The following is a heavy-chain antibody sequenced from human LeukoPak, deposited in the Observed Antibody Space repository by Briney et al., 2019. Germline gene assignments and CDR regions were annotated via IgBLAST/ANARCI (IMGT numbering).Heavy chain of an antibody. J-gene: IGHJ4*02. V-gene: IGHV4-4*02. CDR1: GGSISSSNW. CDR2: IYHSGST. CDR3: ARVGDYGDYVARDY. D-gene: IGHD4-17*01. Sequence: SETLSLTCAVSGGSISSSNWWSWVRQPPGKGLEWIGEIYHSGSTNYNPSLKSRVTISVDKSKNQFSLKLSSVTAADTAVYYCARVGDYGDYVARDYWGQGTLVTVSS.